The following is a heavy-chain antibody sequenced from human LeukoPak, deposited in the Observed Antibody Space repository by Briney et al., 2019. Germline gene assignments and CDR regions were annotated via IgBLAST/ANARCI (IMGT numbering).Heavy chain of an antibody. V-gene: IGHV4-59*01. CDR3: ARTYSSSVPFDY. CDR1: GGSISSYY. J-gene: IGHJ4*02. Sequence: PSETLSLICTVSGGSISSYYWSWIRQPPGKGLEWIGYIYYSGSTNYNPSLKSRVTISVDTSKNQFSLKLSSVTAADTAVYYCARTYSSSVPFDYWGQGTLVTVSS. D-gene: IGHD6-6*01. CDR2: IYYSGST.